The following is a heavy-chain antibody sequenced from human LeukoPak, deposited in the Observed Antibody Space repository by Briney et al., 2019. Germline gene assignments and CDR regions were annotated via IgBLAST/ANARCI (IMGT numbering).Heavy chain of an antibody. CDR1: GFTFSSYA. Sequence: GGSLRLSCAASGFTFSSYAMHWVRQAPGKGVEGVAVISYDGSNKYYADSVKGRFTISRDNYKNTLYVQMNSLRAEDTAVYYCARDIRDGSHNSNYFDYWGQGTLVTVSS. V-gene: IGHV3-30*04. CDR3: ARDIRDGSHNSNYFDY. CDR2: ISYDGSNK. D-gene: IGHD5-24*01. J-gene: IGHJ4*02.